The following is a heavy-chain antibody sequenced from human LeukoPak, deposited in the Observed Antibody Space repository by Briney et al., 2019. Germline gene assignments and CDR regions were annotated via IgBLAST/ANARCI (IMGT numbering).Heavy chain of an antibody. Sequence: PSETLSLTCAVYGGSFSGYYWSWIRQPPGKGLEWIGEINHSGSTNYNPSLKSRVTISVDTSKNQFSLKLSSVTAADTAVYYCARHSITMVRGVRGHFDYWGQGTLVTVSS. CDR3: ARHSITMVRGVRGHFDY. CDR2: INHSGST. D-gene: IGHD3-10*01. V-gene: IGHV4-34*01. J-gene: IGHJ4*02. CDR1: GGSFSGYY.